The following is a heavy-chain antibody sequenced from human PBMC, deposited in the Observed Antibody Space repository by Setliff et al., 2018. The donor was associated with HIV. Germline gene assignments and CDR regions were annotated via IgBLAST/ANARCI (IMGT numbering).Heavy chain of an antibody. CDR3: ARADYDTRGVAEYFHR. D-gene: IGHD3-9*01. CDR1: GGSISSGNYY. J-gene: IGHJ1*01. Sequence: PSETLSLTCTVSGGSISSGNYYWGWIRHHPGKGLEWIGYIYYGGERYYNPSLKGRVSLSMDTSKNQFSLKLSSVTVADTAMYYRARADYDTRGVAEYFHRWGQGTQVTVSS. CDR2: IYYGGER. V-gene: IGHV4-31*03.